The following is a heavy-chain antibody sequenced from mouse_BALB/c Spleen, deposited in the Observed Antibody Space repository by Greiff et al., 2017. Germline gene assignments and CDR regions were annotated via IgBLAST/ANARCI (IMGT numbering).Heavy chain of an antibody. V-gene: IGHV3-8*02. J-gene: IGHJ3*01. CDR2: ISYSGST. D-gene: IGHD3-1*01. CDR1: GDSITSCY. Sequence: VQLKESGPSLVKPSQTLSLTCSVTGDSITSCYWNWIRKFPGNKLEYMGYISYSGSTYYNPSLKSRISITRDTSKNQYYLQLNSVTTEDTATYYCARSGMRPWFAYWGQGTLVTVSA. CDR3: ARSGMRPWFAY.